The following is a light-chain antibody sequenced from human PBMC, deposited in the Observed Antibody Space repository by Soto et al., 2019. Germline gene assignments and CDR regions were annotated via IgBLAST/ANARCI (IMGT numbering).Light chain of an antibody. CDR1: QSVSRY. V-gene: IGKV3-11*01. Sequence: EIVLTQSPATLSLSPGERATLSCRASQSVSRYLAWYQQKPGQAPRLLIHDTSNRATGIPARFSGSGSGTDFTLTITSLEPEDSAVYYCQQRSNWLTFGGGTKVEIK. J-gene: IGKJ4*01. CDR3: QQRSNWLT. CDR2: DTS.